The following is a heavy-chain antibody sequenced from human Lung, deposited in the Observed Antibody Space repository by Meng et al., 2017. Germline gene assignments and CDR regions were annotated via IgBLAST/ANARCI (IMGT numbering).Heavy chain of an antibody. D-gene: IGHD4-11*01. Sequence: VPPEPGVRGLIYPPAPLALTSFFSGGVLRAYFGSGLRQPPGKGLEWIGEINHSGSTNYNPSLESRATISVDTSQNNLSLKLSSVTAADSAVYYCARGPTTMAHDFDYWGQGTLVTVSS. CDR2: INHSGST. CDR1: GGVLRAYF. J-gene: IGHJ4*02. CDR3: ARGPTTMAHDFDY. V-gene: IGHV4-34*01.